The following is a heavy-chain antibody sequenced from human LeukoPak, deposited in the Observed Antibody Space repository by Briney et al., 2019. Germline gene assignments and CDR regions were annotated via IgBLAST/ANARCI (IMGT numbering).Heavy chain of an antibody. CDR1: GGSFSGYY. D-gene: IGHD3-10*01. J-gene: IGHJ5*02. Sequence: PSETLSLTCAVYGGSFSGYYWSWIRQPPGKGLEWIGEINHSGSTNYNPSLKSRVTISVDTSKNQFSLKLSSVTAADTAVYYCARPLLWFGELSFGNWFDPWGQGTLVTVSS. CDR2: INHSGST. CDR3: ARPLLWFGELSFGNWFDP. V-gene: IGHV4-34*01.